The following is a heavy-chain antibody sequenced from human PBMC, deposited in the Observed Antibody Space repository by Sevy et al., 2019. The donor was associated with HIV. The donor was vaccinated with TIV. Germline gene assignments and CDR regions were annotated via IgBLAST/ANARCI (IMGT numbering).Heavy chain of an antibody. CDR3: ARGAALYGRGGSCYSFTAIIYYYYGMDV. CDR2: INHSGST. CDR1: GGSFSGYY. J-gene: IGHJ6*02. D-gene: IGHD2-15*01. V-gene: IGHV4-34*01. Sequence: SETLSLTCAVYGGSFSGYYWSWIRQPPGKGLEWIGEINHSGSTNYNPSLKSRVTISVDTSKNQFSLRLSSVTAADTAVYYCARGAALYGRGGSCYSFTAIIYYYYGMDVWGQGTTVTVSS.